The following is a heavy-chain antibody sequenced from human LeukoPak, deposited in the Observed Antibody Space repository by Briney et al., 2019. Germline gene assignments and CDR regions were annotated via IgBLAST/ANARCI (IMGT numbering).Heavy chain of an antibody. J-gene: IGHJ4*02. Sequence: ASVKVSCKASGYTFTRYTINWVRQAPGQGLEWMGGIIPIFGTANYAQKFQGRVTITADKSTSTAYMELSSLRSEDTAVYYCASSIAAAGRGYYFDYWGQGTLVTVSS. D-gene: IGHD6-13*01. V-gene: IGHV1-69*06. CDR1: GYTFTRYT. CDR3: ASSIAAAGRGYYFDY. CDR2: IIPIFGTA.